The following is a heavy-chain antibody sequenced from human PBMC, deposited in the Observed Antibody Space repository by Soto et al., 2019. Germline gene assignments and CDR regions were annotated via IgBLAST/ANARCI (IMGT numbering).Heavy chain of an antibody. V-gene: IGHV3-23*01. J-gene: IGHJ4*02. CDR1: GFIFSTYG. D-gene: IGHD3-22*01. CDR3: APEGPKGHEASGYSGY. Sequence: EVPLLESGGGLVHPGGSLRLSCAASGFIFSTYGMSWVRQAPGKGLEWVSAISGTGGRAYYADSVKGRFTISRDNSTNTLSLQMNSLRVEDAGVYYCAPEGPKGHEASGYSGYWGQGPLVNVSS. CDR2: ISGTGGRA.